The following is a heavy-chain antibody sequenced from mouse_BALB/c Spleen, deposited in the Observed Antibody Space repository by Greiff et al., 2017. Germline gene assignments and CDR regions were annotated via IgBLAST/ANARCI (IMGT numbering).Heavy chain of an antibody. CDR3: ARGTMITTEAMDY. V-gene: IGHV5-4*02. J-gene: IGHJ4*01. Sequence: EVQGVESGGGLVKPGGSLKLSCAASGFTFSDYYMYWVRQTPEKRLEWVATISDGGSYTYYPDSVKGRFTISRDNAKNNLYLQMSSLKSEDTAMYYCARGTMITTEAMDYWGQGTAVTVSA. D-gene: IGHD2-4*01. CDR2: ISDGGSYT. CDR1: GFTFSDYY.